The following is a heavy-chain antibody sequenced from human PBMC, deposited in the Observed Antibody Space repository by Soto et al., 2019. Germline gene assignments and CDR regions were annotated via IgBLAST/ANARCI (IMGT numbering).Heavy chain of an antibody. Sequence: GESLKISCKASGYSFPSYWTGWVRQMPGRGLEWMGIIYPSDSDTRYSPSFQGQVTISVDKSISTAYLQWSSLKASDTAMYYCARGGVRNWFDPWGQGTLVTVSS. V-gene: IGHV5-51*01. CDR1: GYSFPSYW. CDR2: IYPSDSDT. J-gene: IGHJ5*02. D-gene: IGHD3-10*01. CDR3: ARGGVRNWFDP.